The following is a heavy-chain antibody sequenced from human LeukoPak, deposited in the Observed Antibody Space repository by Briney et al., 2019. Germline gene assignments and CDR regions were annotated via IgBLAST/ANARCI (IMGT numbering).Heavy chain of an antibody. V-gene: IGHV1-69*06. J-gene: IGHJ3*02. Sequence: SVKVSCKASGYTFTNYAMNWLRQATAQGLEWMGGIIPIFGTANYAQKFQGRVTITADKSTSTAYMELSSLRSEDTAVYYCSRDLRYYYDSSGPTDAFDIWGQGTMVTVSS. CDR1: GYTFTNYA. CDR3: SRDLRYYYDSSGPTDAFDI. D-gene: IGHD3-22*01. CDR2: IIPIFGTA.